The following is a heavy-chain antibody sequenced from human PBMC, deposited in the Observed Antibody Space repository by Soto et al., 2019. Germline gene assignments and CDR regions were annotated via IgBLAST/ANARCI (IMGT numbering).Heavy chain of an antibody. D-gene: IGHD5-12*01. CDR2: IYYSGST. V-gene: IGHV4-61*01. CDR3: ARVSRRDGYNYDY. CDR1: GGSVSSGSYY. J-gene: IGHJ4*02. Sequence: QVQLQESGPGLVKPSETLSLTCTVSGGSVSSGSYYWSWIRQPPGKGLEWIGYIYYSGSTNYNPSLKSRVTISVDTSKNQSSLKLSSVTAADTAVYYCARVSRRDGYNYDYWGQGTLVTVSS.